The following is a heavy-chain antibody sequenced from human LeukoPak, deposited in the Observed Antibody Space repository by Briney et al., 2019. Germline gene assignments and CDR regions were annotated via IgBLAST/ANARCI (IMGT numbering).Heavy chain of an antibody. D-gene: IGHD3-22*01. V-gene: IGHV5-51*01. Sequence: GESLKISCKGSGYSFTSYCIGWVRQMPGKGLEWMGIIYPGDSDTRHSPSFQGQVNISADKSISTAYLQWRSLKASDTAMYYCARQGVYYYDSSGYYDYWGQGTLVTVSS. CDR3: ARQGVYYYDSSGYYDY. CDR1: GYSFTSYC. J-gene: IGHJ4*02. CDR2: IYPGDSDT.